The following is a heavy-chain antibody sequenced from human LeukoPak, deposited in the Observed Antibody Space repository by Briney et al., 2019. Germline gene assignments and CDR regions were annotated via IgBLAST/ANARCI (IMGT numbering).Heavy chain of an antibody. CDR3: SSGPLGY. CDR1: GFTFSSYG. Sequence: GGSLRLSCAASGFTFSSYGMHWVRQAPGKGLEWVAAIWYDGSNKYYADSVKGRFTISRDNSKNTLYLQMNSLRAEDTAVYYCSSGPLGYWGQGTLVTVSS. J-gene: IGHJ4*02. V-gene: IGHV3-33*01. CDR2: IWYDGSNK.